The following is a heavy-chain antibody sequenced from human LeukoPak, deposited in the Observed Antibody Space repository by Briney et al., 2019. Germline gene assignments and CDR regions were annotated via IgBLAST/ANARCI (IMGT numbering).Heavy chain of an antibody. V-gene: IGHV3-21*01. CDR2: ISSSSSYI. CDR1: GFTFSSYS. Sequence: GGSLRLSCAASGFTFSSYSMNWVRQAPGKGLEWVSSISSSSSYIYYADSVKGRFTISRDNAKNSLYLQMNSLRAEDTAVYYCAGGSIAARPGDYWGQGTLVTVSS. D-gene: IGHD6-6*01. J-gene: IGHJ4*02. CDR3: AGGSIAARPGDY.